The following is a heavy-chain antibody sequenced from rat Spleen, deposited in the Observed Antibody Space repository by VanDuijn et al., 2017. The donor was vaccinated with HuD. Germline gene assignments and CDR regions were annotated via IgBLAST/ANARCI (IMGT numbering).Heavy chain of an antibody. D-gene: IGHD4-3*01. CDR2: ISKTGGSS. J-gene: IGHJ3*01. CDR1: GFIFSNYD. V-gene: IGHV5-25*01. CDR3: ARLGGLRNWFAY. Sequence: EVQLVESGGGLVQPGRSLKLSCAASGFIFSNYDMAWVRQAPTKGLEWVASISKTGGSSDYRDSVKGRFTISRDNAKSTLYLQMDSLRSEDTATYFCARLGGLRNWFAYWGQGTLVTVSS.